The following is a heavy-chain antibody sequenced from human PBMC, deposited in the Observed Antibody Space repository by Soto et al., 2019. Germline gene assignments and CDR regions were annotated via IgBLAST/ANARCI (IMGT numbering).Heavy chain of an antibody. V-gene: IGHV3-49*03. Sequence: GGSLRLSCTASGFTFGDYAISWFRQAPGKGLEWVGFIRSKAYGGTTEYAASVKGRFTISRDDSKSIAYLQMNSLKTEDTAVYYCTREFPQTSWSEYFQHWGQGTLVTVSS. CDR1: GFTFGDYA. CDR3: TREFPQTSWSEYFQH. D-gene: IGHD2-8*02. CDR2: IRSKAYGGTT. J-gene: IGHJ1*01.